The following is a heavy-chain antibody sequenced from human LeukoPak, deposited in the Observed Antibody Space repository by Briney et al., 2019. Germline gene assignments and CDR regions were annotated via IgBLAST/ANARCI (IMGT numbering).Heavy chain of an antibody. CDR2: ISSSGSTI. J-gene: IGHJ4*02. CDR1: GFTFSDYY. V-gene: IGHV3-11*01. CDR3: ARAYGSGWYYFDY. D-gene: IGHD3-10*01. Sequence: GGSPRLSCAASGFTFSDYYMSWIRQAPGKGLEWVSYISSSGSTIYYADSVKGRFTISRDNAKNSLYLQMNSLRAEDTAVYYCARAYGSGWYYFDYWGQGTLVTVSS.